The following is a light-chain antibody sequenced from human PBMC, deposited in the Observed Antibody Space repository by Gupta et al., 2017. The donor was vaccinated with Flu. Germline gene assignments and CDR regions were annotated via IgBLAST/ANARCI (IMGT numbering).Light chain of an antibody. V-gene: IGKV1-39*01. CDR2: DAS. CDR3: QQSDNRTRT. CDR1: QTISNS. Sequence: DILMTQSPASLSLSPGERVTITCRASQTISNSLAWYQQKPGKAPKLLIFDASNMPTGIPSRFSGSGSGTDFTLTISSLQPEDVATYYCQQSDNRTRTFGEGTXVEIK. J-gene: IGKJ4*02.